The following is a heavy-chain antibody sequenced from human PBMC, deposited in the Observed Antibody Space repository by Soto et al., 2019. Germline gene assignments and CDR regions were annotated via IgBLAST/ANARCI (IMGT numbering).Heavy chain of an antibody. CDR2: INPSSGSP. J-gene: IGHJ4*02. Sequence: ASEKRSCQTSGYTFSIYYMHWLRQAPGQGIEWMGIINPSSGSPNYAQKFLGRLTVTRDKSTSTVYMELNGLTSEDTAMYYCAIGGVVKVYEMWGTYDWGQVYLVAV. CDR3: AIGGVVKVYEMWGTYD. D-gene: IGHD2-8*01. V-gene: IGHV1-46*01. CDR1: GYTFSIYY.